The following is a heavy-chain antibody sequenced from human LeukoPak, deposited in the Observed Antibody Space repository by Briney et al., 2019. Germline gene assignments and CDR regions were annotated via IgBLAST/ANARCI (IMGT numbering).Heavy chain of an antibody. CDR1: GFTFSSYT. Sequence: GGSLRLSCAASGFTFSSYTMNWVRQAPGKGLEWVSYIGGSSSTIYYADSVKGRFTISRDNSKNTPYLQMNSLRAEDTAVYYCAKDPTDFDSSGQTYFDYWGQGSLVTVSS. D-gene: IGHD3-22*01. CDR2: IGGSSSTI. J-gene: IGHJ4*02. CDR3: AKDPTDFDSSGQTYFDY. V-gene: IGHV3-48*01.